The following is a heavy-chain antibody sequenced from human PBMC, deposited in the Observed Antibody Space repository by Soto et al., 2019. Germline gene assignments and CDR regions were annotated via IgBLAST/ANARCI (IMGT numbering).Heavy chain of an antibody. D-gene: IGHD1-1*01. CDR2: ISAYNGNT. Sequence: QVQLVQSGAEVKKPGASVKVSCKASGYTFTSYGISWVRQAPGQGLEWMGWISAYNGNTKYSQKFQGRVTITRDTSASTAYMELSSLRSEDTAVYYCAMETRNLFDYWGQGTLVTVSS. V-gene: IGHV1-18*01. CDR1: GYTFTSYG. CDR3: AMETRNLFDY. J-gene: IGHJ4*02.